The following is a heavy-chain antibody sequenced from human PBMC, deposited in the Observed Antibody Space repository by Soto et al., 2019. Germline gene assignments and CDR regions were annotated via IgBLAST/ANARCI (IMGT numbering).Heavy chain of an antibody. V-gene: IGHV1-8*01. D-gene: IGHD1-1*01. J-gene: IGHJ4*02. CDR2: MNPSSGNT. Sequence: ASVKVSCKASGYTFTSFDINWVRQATGQGLEWMGWMNPSSGNTANAQKFQGRVTMTRDTSINTAYLELSSVTAADTAVYSCARGGGGTPIDYWGQGSLVTVSS. CDR1: GYTFTSFD. CDR3: ARGGGGTPIDY.